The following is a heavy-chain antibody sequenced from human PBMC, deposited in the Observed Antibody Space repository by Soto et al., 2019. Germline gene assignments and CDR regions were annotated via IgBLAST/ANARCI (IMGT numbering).Heavy chain of an antibody. Sequence: VQVLESGGDLVQPGGSLRLSCAASGFTFTGYSMSWVRQAPGKGLEWVSGISGTGYNTYYADTVQGRFTISRDNSKNTLYLQMDSLRAEYTALYYCARSLGDHGDEYYFDYWGQGTLVTVSS. CDR1: GFTFTGYS. J-gene: IGHJ4*02. CDR3: ARSLGDHGDEYYFDY. D-gene: IGHD1-26*01. CDR2: ISGTGYNT. V-gene: IGHV3-23*01.